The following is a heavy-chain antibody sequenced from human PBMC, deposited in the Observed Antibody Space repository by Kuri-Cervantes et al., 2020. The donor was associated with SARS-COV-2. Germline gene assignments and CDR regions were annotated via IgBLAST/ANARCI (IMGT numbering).Heavy chain of an antibody. CDR3: AKESGFGWELPTFDY. V-gene: IGHV3-74*01. CDR2: INPDGSYT. CDR1: GFTFSGHW. J-gene: IGHJ4*02. D-gene: IGHD1-26*01. Sequence: GGSLRLSCAASGFTFSGHWIHWVRQAPGKGLVWVSRINPDGSYTNNADSVKGRFTISRDNSKNTLYLQMNSLRAEDTAVYYCAKESGFGWELPTFDYWGQGTLVTVSS.